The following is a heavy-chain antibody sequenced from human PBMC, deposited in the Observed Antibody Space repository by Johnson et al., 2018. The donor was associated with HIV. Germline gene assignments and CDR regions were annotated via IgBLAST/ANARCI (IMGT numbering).Heavy chain of an antibody. CDR2: INWNGSRT. Sequence: VQLVESGGGLVKPGGSLRLSCAASGFTFDDYAMSWVRQVPGKGLEWVSGINWNGSRTDYADSVKGRFPISRANAKNSLYLQMTSLSAEEKALYYCGRALYVWGSYRYTWVCGAFDIWGQGTMVTVSS. D-gene: IGHD3-16*02. J-gene: IGHJ3*02. V-gene: IGHV3-20*04. CDR3: GRALYVWGSYRYTWVCGAFDI. CDR1: GFTFDDYA.